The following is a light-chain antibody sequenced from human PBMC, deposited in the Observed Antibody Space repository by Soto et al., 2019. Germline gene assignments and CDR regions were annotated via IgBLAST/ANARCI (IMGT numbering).Light chain of an antibody. V-gene: IGKV1-5*03. CDR3: QHYNSYSWT. J-gene: IGKJ1*01. CDR2: RAS. CDR1: QSISSW. Sequence: DIQMTQSPSTLSASVGDRVTITCRASQSISSWLVWYQQKPGKAPKLLIYRASSLESGVPSRFSGSGSGTEFTLTISSLQPDDFATYYCQHYNSYSWTFGQGTKVEIK.